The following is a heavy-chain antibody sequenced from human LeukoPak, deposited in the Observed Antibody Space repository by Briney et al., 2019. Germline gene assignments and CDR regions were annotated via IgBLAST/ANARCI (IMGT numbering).Heavy chain of an antibody. D-gene: IGHD3-3*01. CDR3: ARDPTTGGYDNFWIAFDF. Sequence: ASVKVSCKASGYIFTDYYMHWVRQAPGQELGWMGRINPNSGGTNYAQKFQGRVTMTRETSISTAYMELSRLRYDDTAVYYCARDPTTGGYDNFWIAFDFWGQGTMVTVSS. J-gene: IGHJ3*01. V-gene: IGHV1/OR15-1*04. CDR2: INPNSGGT. CDR1: GYIFTDYY.